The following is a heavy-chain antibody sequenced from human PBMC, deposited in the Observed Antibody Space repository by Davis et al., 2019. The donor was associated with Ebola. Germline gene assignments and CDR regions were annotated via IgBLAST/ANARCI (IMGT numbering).Heavy chain of an antibody. J-gene: IGHJ4*02. CDR1: EFTFSGYA. D-gene: IGHD6-13*01. CDR2: IKQDGSEK. Sequence: GGSLRLSCAASEFTFSGYAMSWVRQAPGKGLEWVANIKQDGSEKYYVDSVKGRFTISRDNSKNTLYLQMNSLRTEDTAVYYCARGPSTGNSFSYWGQGTLVTVSS. V-gene: IGHV3-7*01. CDR3: ARGPSTGNSFSY.